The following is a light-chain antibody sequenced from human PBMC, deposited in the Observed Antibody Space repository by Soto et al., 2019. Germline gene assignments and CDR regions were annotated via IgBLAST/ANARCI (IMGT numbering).Light chain of an antibody. CDR3: QTWGSGIVV. CDR2: LNSDGSH. V-gene: IGLV4-69*01. Sequence: QPVRTQSPSASASLGASVKGTCTLSSGHSNYAIAWHQQQSEKGPRYLMKLNSDGSHSKGDGIPDRFSGSSSGAERYLTISSLQSEDEADYYCQTWGSGIVVFGGATKLTVL. J-gene: IGLJ2*01. CDR1: SGHSNYA.